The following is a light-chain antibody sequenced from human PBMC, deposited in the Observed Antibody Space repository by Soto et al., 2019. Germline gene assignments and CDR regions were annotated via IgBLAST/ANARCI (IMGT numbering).Light chain of an antibody. CDR1: SSDVGAYTF. CDR2: DVS. CDR3: SSYTSSSTHV. V-gene: IGLV2-14*03. Sequence: QSALTQPASVSGSPGQSITISCTGTSSDVGAYTFVSCYQQHPDKVPKLMIFDVSRRPSGVSDRFSGSKSGNTASLTISGLQPEDEADYYCSSYTSSSTHVFGSGTKVTVL. J-gene: IGLJ1*01.